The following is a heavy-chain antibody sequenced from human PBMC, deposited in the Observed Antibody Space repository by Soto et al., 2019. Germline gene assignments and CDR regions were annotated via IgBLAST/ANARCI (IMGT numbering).Heavy chain of an antibody. CDR1: GGSFSGYY. Sequence: QVQLQQWGAGLLKPSETLSLTCAVYGGSFSGYYWSWIRQPPGKGLEWIGEINPSGRTDYNPSLKSRVTISVDTSKNQFSLKLTSVTAADTAVYYCAFLLSKLWPDFDYWGQGTLVTVSS. CDR3: AFLLSKLWPDFDY. CDR2: INPSGRT. D-gene: IGHD2-15*01. J-gene: IGHJ4*02. V-gene: IGHV4-34*01.